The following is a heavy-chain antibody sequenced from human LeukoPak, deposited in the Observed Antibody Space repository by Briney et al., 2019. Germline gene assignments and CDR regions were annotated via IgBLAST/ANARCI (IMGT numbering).Heavy chain of an antibody. CDR1: GGTFSSYA. CDR3: AIPFYSPLIYYYYGMDV. D-gene: IGHD2-21*01. V-gene: IGHV1-69*13. CDR2: IIPIFGTA. J-gene: IGHJ6*02. Sequence: SVKVSCKASGGTFSSYAISWVRQAPGQGLEWMGGIIPIFGTANYAQKFQGRVTITADESTSTAYMELSSLRSEDTAVYYCAIPFYSPLIYYYYGMDVWGQGTRSPSP.